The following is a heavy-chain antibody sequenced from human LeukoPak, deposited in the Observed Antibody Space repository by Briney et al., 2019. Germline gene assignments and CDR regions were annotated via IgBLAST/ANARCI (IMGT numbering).Heavy chain of an antibody. D-gene: IGHD3-22*01. CDR1: GGSISSGGYY. V-gene: IGHV4-30-2*02. CDR3: ASLLHYYDSSAPPY. J-gene: IGHJ4*02. Sequence: SETLSLTCTVSGGSISSGGYYWSWIRQPPGKGLEWIGYIYHSGSTYYNPSLKSRVTISEDTSKNQFSLKLSSVTAADTAVYYCASLLHYYDSSAPPYWGQGTLVTVSS. CDR2: IYHSGST.